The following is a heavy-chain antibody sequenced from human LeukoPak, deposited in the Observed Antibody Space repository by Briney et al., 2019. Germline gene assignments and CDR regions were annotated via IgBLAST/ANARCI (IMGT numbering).Heavy chain of an antibody. CDR1: GFTFSSYA. V-gene: IGHV3-21*01. Sequence: GGSLRLSCAASGFTFSSYAMHWVRQAPGKGLEWVSSISSSSSYIYYADSVKGRFTISRDNAKNSLYLQMNSLRAEDTAVYYCARDSRWAYYDFWSGPYYFDYWGQGTLVTVSS. D-gene: IGHD3-3*01. J-gene: IGHJ4*02. CDR3: ARDSRWAYYDFWSGPYYFDY. CDR2: ISSSSSYI.